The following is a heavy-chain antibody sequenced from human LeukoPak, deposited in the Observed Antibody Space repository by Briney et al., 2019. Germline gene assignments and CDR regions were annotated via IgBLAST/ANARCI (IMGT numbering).Heavy chain of an antibody. Sequence: PGGSLRLSCFASGFTFSIYPMHWVRQAPGKGLEYVSTINNNGGSTYYADSMKGRFIISRDNSKNTLYLQMSSLRPEDTAVYYCAKDMGNGFDPWGLGTLVTVSS. CDR3: AKDMGNGFDP. CDR2: INNNGGST. D-gene: IGHD3-10*01. J-gene: IGHJ5*02. CDR1: GFTFSIYP. V-gene: IGHV3-64D*06.